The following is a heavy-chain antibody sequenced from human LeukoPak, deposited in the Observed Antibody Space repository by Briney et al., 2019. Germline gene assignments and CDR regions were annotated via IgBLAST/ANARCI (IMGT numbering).Heavy chain of an antibody. Sequence: GSLRLSCEASTFNFGLYVMTWVRQAPGKGLYWVAFIRYDGNNKLYADSVKGRFTISRDNSKNTLYLHINSLRAEDTAVYYCVKDNPLDYWGQGTLVIVSS. CDR3: VKDNPLDY. CDR2: IRYDGNNK. D-gene: IGHD1-14*01. CDR1: TFNFGLYV. J-gene: IGHJ4*02. V-gene: IGHV3-30*02.